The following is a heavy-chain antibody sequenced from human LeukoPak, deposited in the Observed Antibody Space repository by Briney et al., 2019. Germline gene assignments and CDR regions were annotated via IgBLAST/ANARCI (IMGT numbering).Heavy chain of an antibody. CDR2: VTGSGGTT. CDR3: AKHSPDSRDTAMAWGGVRTAFDI. J-gene: IGHJ3*02. CDR1: GFTFSSYA. V-gene: IGHV3-23*01. Sequence: GGSLRLSCAASGFTFSSYAMSWVRQAPGKGLEWVSGVTGSGGTTYYADSVRGRFTISRDNSKNTLYLQMNSLRDEDTAVYYCAKHSPDSRDTAMAWGGVRTAFDIWGQGTMVTVSS. D-gene: IGHD5-18*01.